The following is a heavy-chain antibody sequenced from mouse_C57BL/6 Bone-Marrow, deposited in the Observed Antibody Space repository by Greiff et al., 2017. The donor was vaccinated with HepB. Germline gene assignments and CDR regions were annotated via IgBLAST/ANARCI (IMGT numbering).Heavy chain of an antibody. J-gene: IGHJ4*01. CDR3: TLYYKGAMDY. V-gene: IGHV6-3*01. CDR1: GFTFSNYW. D-gene: IGHD1-1*01. CDR2: IRLKSDNYAT. Sequence: EVKLVESGGGLVQPGGSMKLSCVASGFTFSNYWMNWVRQSPEKGLEWVAQIRLKSDNYATHYAESVKGRFTISRDDSKSSVYLQMNNLRAEDTGIYYCTLYYKGAMDYWGQGTSVTVSS.